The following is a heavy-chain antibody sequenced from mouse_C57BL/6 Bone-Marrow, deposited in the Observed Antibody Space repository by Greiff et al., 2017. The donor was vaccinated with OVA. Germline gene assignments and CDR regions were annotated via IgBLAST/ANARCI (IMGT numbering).Heavy chain of an antibody. CDR3: ARSYYYGSSSLAWFAY. J-gene: IGHJ3*01. CDR2: ISSGSSTI. CDR1: GFTFSDYG. Sequence: EVQLVESGGGLVKPGGSLKLSCAASGFTFSDYGMHWVRQAPEKGLEWVAYISSGSSTIYYADTVKGRFTISRDNAKNTLFLQMTSLRSEDTAMYYCARSYYYGSSSLAWFAYWGQGTLVTVSA. D-gene: IGHD1-1*01. V-gene: IGHV5-17*01.